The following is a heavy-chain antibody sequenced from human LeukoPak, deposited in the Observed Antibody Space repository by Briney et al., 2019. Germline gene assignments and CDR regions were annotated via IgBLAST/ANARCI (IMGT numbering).Heavy chain of an antibody. J-gene: IGHJ4*02. CDR3: ARGYCSGGSCYLYYFDY. CDR2: MNPNSGNT. CDR1: GYTFTSYD. Sequence: ASVKVSCKASGYTFTSYDINWVRQASGQGLEGMGWMNPNSGNTGYAQKFQGRVTMTRNTSISTAYMELSSLRSEDTAVYYCARGYCSGGSCYLYYFDYWGQGPLVPVSS. D-gene: IGHD2-15*01. V-gene: IGHV1-8*01.